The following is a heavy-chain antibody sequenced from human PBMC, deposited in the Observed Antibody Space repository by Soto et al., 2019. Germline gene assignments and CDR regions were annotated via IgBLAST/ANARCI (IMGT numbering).Heavy chain of an antibody. V-gene: IGHV3-23*01. CDR2: ISGSGGST. J-gene: IGHJ6*02. CDR1: GFTFSSYA. Sequence: GGSLRLSCAASGFTFSSYAMSWVRQAPGKGLEWVSAISGSGGSTYYADSVKGRFTISRDNSKNTLYLQMNSLRAEHNAVYNCAKVILRDFWSAAPGLPMPMGGMDVWGQGTTVTVSS. D-gene: IGHD3-3*01. CDR3: AKVILRDFWSAAPGLPMPMGGMDV.